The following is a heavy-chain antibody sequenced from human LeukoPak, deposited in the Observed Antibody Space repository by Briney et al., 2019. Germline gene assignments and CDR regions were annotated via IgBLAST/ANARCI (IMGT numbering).Heavy chain of an antibody. Sequence: SETLSLTCTVSGVSINSYYWNWIRQPAGKALEWMGRVYASGRTNYNPSLKSRVTMSVETSKNQVSLKLRSVTAADTAVYYCASKLPASDAFDVWGQETVVTVSS. CDR3: ASKLPASDAFDV. CDR2: VYASGRT. D-gene: IGHD2-2*01. J-gene: IGHJ3*01. CDR1: GVSINSYY. V-gene: IGHV4-4*07.